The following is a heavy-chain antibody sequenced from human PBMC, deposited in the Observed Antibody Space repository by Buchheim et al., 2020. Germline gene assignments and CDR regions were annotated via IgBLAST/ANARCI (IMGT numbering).Heavy chain of an antibody. CDR1: GYTFTSYY. D-gene: IGHD3-9*01. CDR3: ALLGDDVSGYYNLFDY. Sequence: QVQLVQSGAEVKKPGASVKVSCKASGYTFTSYYMHWVRQAPGQGLEWMGRINPIGGSASYAQKFQGRVTMTRDESTSTVYMELSSLRSEDTAVYYCALLGDDVSGYYNLFDYWGQGTL. J-gene: IGHJ4*02. CDR2: INPIGGSA. V-gene: IGHV1-46*03.